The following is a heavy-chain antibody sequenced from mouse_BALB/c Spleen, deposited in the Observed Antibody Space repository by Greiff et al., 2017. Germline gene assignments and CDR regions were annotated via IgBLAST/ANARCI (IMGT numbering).Heavy chain of an antibody. D-gene: IGHD2-10*01. CDR3: ARGRAYYGNYGDAMDY. V-gene: IGHV5-6-5*01. CDR1: GFTFSSYA. CDR2: ISSGGST. Sequence: EVMLVESGGGLVKPGGSLKLSCAASGFTFSSYAMSWVRQTPEKRLEWVASISSGGSTYYPDSVKGRFTISRDNARNILYLQMSSLRSEDTAMYYCARGRAYYGNYGDAMDYWGQGTSVTVSS. J-gene: IGHJ4*01.